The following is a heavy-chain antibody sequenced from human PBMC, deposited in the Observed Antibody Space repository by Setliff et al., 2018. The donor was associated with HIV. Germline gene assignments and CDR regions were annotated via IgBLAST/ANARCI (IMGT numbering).Heavy chain of an antibody. J-gene: IGHJ4*02. CDR2: ISAYNGNT. D-gene: IGHD7-27*01. Sequence: ASVKVSCKASGYTFTDYGISWVRQAPGQGLEWMGWISAYNGNTKYAQKFQGRVTITADESTSTAYMELSSLSSEDTAVYYCARERPNSLYFDFWGQGTRVTVSS. CDR3: ARERPNSLYFDF. CDR1: GYTFTDYG. V-gene: IGHV1-18*01.